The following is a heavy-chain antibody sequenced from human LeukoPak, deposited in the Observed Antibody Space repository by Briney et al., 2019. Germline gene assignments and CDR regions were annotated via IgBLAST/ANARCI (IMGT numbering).Heavy chain of an antibody. D-gene: IGHD6-19*01. J-gene: IGHJ4*02. CDR3: ASSVAVAGTEGIVSFDY. V-gene: IGHV3-66*01. CDR1: GFTVSHNY. Sequence: GGSLRLSCAVSGFTVSHNYMSWVRQAPGKGLEWISLIYSGGSTYYADSVKDTFTISRDSSNNTLYLQMSSLRAEDTAVYYCASSVAVAGTEGIVSFDYWGQGTLVTVSS. CDR2: IYSGGST.